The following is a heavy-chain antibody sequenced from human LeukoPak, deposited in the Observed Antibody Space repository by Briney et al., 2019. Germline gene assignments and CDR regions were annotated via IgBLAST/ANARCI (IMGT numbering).Heavy chain of an antibody. CDR1: GYSFSDFA. J-gene: IGHJ4*02. CDR2: INAGNGKT. Sequence: ASVKVSCKASGYSFSDFAMHWVRQAPGQSLEWMGWINAGNGKTKYSQKFRGRAIITRDTSATTAYVDLSSLTSEDTAVYYCARSIWYTRPYYFDSWGQGTLVTVSS. V-gene: IGHV1-3*01. CDR3: ARSIWYTRPYYFDS. D-gene: IGHD6-13*01.